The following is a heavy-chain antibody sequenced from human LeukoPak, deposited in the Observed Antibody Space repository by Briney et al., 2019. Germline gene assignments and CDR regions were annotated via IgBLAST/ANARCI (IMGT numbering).Heavy chain of an antibody. CDR2: ISYDGSNK. J-gene: IGHJ5*02. CDR3: ARGGEEPYGDARFDP. D-gene: IGHD4-17*01. V-gene: IGHV3-30-3*01. CDR1: GFTFSSYA. Sequence: VGTLRLSCAASGFTFSSYAMHWVRQAPGKGLESVAVISYDGSNKYYADSVKGRFTISRDNAKNSMYLQINSLRAEDTAVYYCARGGEEPYGDARFDPWGQGTLVTVSS.